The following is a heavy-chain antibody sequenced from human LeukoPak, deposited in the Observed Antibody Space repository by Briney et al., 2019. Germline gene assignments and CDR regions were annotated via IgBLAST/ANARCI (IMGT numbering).Heavy chain of an antibody. CDR3: AKDTDYGGNNPLFDY. J-gene: IGHJ4*02. CDR1: GFTFSSYG. D-gene: IGHD4-23*01. Sequence: GGSLRLSCAASGFTFSSYGMHWVRQAPGKGLEWVAFIRNDGSNKYYADSVKGRFTISRDNSKNTLYLQMNSLRAEDTAVYYCAKDTDYGGNNPLFDYWGQGTLVTVSS. CDR2: IRNDGSNK. V-gene: IGHV3-30*02.